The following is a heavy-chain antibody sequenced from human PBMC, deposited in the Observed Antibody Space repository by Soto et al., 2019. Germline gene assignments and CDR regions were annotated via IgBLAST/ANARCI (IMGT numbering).Heavy chain of an antibody. CDR1: GGTFSSYA. V-gene: IGHV1-69*01. Sequence: QVQLVQSGAEVKKPGSSVKVSCKASGGTFSSYAISWVRQAPGQGLEWMGGIIPIFGTANYAQKFQGRVTITADESTSTAYMELSSLRSEDTAVYYCARDRTAVAGKNENWYFVLWGRGTLVTVSS. J-gene: IGHJ2*01. CDR3: ARDRTAVAGKNENWYFVL. D-gene: IGHD6-19*01. CDR2: IIPIFGTA.